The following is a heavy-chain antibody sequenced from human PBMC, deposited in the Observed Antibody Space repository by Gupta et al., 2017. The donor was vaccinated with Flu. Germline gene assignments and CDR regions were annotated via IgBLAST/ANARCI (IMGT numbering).Heavy chain of an antibody. CDR3: ASGGKTLDY. V-gene: IGHV1-8*01. Sequence: QVQLVQSGAEVKKLGAALKVSCQASRYTFTSYDINWVRQATGQGLEWMGWMNPNSGNTGYAQKFQGRVNMTRNTSISTAYMELSSLRSEDTAVYYCASGGKTLDYWGQGTLVTVSS. CDR2: MNPNSGNT. D-gene: IGHD1-1*01. J-gene: IGHJ4*02. CDR1: RYTFTSYD.